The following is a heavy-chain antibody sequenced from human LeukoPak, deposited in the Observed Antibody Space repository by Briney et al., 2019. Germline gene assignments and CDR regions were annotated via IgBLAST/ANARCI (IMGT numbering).Heavy chain of an antibody. V-gene: IGHV1-18*01. CDR3: ARDLWRYYYDSSGSTDPNYFDY. CDR2: ISAYNGNT. D-gene: IGHD3-22*01. J-gene: IGHJ4*02. Sequence: ASVKVSSKASGYTFTIYGISWVRQAPGQGLEWMGRISAYNGNTNYEQKLQGRVTMTTDTSTSTAYMELRSLRSDDTAVYYCARDLWRYYYDSSGSTDPNYFDYWGQGTLVTVSS. CDR1: GYTFTIYG.